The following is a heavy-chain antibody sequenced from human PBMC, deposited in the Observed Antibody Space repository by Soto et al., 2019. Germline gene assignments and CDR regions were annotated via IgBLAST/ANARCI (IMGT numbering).Heavy chain of an antibody. Sequence: QVQLVQSGAEVKKPGASVMVSCKASGYTFRDYDLNWVRQASGQGLEWMGWMNPNSGNTAYAQKFQGRVTMTRDTSIHTAAMELTSLRSEDTAVYYCARRARIGKQLWLPFDYWAQGTLVTVSS. J-gene: IGHJ4*02. CDR3: ARRARIGKQLWLPFDY. V-gene: IGHV1-8*01. D-gene: IGHD5-18*01. CDR1: GYTFRDYD. CDR2: MNPNSGNT.